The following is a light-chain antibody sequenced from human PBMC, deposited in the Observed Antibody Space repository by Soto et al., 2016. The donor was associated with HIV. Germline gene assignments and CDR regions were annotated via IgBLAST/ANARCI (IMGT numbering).Light chain of an antibody. CDR1: HIGTKS. J-gene: IGLJ2*01. CDR3: QVWDSISDHVI. V-gene: IGLV3-21*04. CDR2: HDR. Sequence: SYVVTQPPSVSVAPGNTARITCGGTHIGTKSVHWYLQKPGQAPILVIYHDRDRPSGIPERISGSNPGDTATLTISRVEAGDEADYFCQVWDSISDHVIFGGGTKLTVL.